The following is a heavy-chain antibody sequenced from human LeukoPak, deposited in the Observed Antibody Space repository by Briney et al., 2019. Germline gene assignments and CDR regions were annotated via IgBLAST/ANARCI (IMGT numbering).Heavy chain of an antibody. D-gene: IGHD5-18*01. CDR2: VFDSGRT. CDR1: GGAMTTHH. CDR3: TTIKRGNIFGYFDF. Sequence: PSETLSLTCTVSGGAMTTHHLNWIRQTPGKGLEWIGDVFDSGRTKENPSLKTRVTLSADTSNNQLSLRLSSVTAADTAVYYCTTIKRGNIFGYFDFWGKGILVTVSS. V-gene: IGHV4-59*11. J-gene: IGHJ4*02.